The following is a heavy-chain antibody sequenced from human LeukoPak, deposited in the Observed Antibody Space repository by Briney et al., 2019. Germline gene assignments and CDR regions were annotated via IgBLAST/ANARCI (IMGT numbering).Heavy chain of an antibody. J-gene: IGHJ4*02. CDR1: GGSISSSY. CDR2: IHYSGST. Sequence: SETLSLTCTVSGGSISSSYWSWIRQPTGKGLEWIGYIHYSGSTNYNPSLKSRGTMSADTSKNQFSLKLNSVTAADTAVYFCARVAGDNSLDYWGQGTLVTVSS. V-gene: IGHV4-59*01. CDR3: ARVAGDNSLDY. D-gene: IGHD3-16*01.